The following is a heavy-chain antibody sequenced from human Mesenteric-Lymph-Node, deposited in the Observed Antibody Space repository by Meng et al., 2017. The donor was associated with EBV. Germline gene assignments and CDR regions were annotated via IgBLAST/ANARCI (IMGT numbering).Heavy chain of an antibody. Sequence: EVQLVGAGVGLIQPGGSLRLTCAASGFTVSSSYMSWVRQAPGRGLEWVSTIYSGGSTYYADSVKGRFSISRDNSKNTLYLQMNSLRAEDTAVYYCAREVEYYASGSSPGYFQHWGQGTLVTVSS. D-gene: IGHD3-10*01. CDR1: GFTVSSSY. J-gene: IGHJ1*01. CDR3: AREVEYYASGSSPGYFQH. CDR2: IYSGGST. V-gene: IGHV3-53*01.